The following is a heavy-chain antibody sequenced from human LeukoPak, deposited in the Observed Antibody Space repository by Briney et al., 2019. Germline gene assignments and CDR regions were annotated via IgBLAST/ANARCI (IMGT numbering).Heavy chain of an antibody. J-gene: IGHJ3*02. CDR2: TIPIFGTA. CDR3: ARGHCSSTSCYGFGAFDI. CDR1: GYTLSNHA. V-gene: IGHV1-69*13. Sequence: SVKVSCKGSGYTLSNHAFSWVRQAPGQGLEWMGGTIPIFGTANYAQKFQGRVTITADESTSTAYMELSSLRSEDTAVYYCARGHCSSTSCYGFGAFDIWGQGTMVTVSS. D-gene: IGHD2-2*01.